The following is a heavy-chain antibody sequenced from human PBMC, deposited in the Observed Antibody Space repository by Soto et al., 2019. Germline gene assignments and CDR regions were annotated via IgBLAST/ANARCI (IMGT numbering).Heavy chain of an antibody. CDR3: ARSGSYYPARNWFGP. J-gene: IGHJ5*02. CDR2: ISGFNDDT. V-gene: IGHV1-18*01. Sequence: QAQLVQSGVEMKNVGASVKVSCKASGYTFTSYGISWVRQAPGQGLEWMGWISGFNDDTNHAQKFQGRVTVTKATSTSAAYMELRSLKSDDTAVYYCARSGSYYPARNWFGPWGQGTLVTVSS. D-gene: IGHD3-10*01. CDR1: GYTFTSYG.